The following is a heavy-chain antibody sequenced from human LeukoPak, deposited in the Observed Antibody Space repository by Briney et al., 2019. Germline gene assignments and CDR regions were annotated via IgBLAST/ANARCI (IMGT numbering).Heavy chain of an antibody. V-gene: IGHV1-69*13. D-gene: IGHD4-17*01. CDR3: AREATVTYKAYFDY. Sequence: SVKVSCKASGGTFSSYAISWVRQAPGQGLEWMGGIIPIFGTANYAQKFQGRVTITADESTSTAYMELSSLRSEDPAVYYCAREATVTYKAYFDYWGQGTLVTVSS. J-gene: IGHJ4*02. CDR2: IIPIFGTA. CDR1: GGTFSSYA.